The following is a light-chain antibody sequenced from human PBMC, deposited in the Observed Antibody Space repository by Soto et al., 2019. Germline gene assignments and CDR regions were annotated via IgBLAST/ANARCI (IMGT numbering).Light chain of an antibody. Sequence: DIQMTQSPSTLSASVGDRVTITCRASQSISSWLAWYQQKPGKAPKLLIYDASSLESGVPSRFSGSGSGTEFTLTISSLQPHDFATYYCQQYNSYSPVTFGQGTKVEIK. V-gene: IGKV1-5*01. CDR1: QSISSW. J-gene: IGKJ1*01. CDR3: QQYNSYSPVT. CDR2: DAS.